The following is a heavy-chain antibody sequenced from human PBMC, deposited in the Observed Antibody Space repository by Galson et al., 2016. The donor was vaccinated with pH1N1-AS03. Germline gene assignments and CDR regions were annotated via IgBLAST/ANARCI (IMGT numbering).Heavy chain of an antibody. CDR2: IFHGGKT. D-gene: IGHD3-3*01. Sequence: ATLSLTCSVSTGSINSYFWSWIRQPPGRGLEWIGHIFHGGKTTYNPSLKRRVTMTLDPSKNLLSLNLTSVTAAYTAVYFCARRFSEFLVADISEAFDIWGPVTLVTVSS. CDR3: ARRFSEFLVADISEAFDI. V-gene: IGHV4-59*08. CDR1: TGSINSYF. J-gene: IGHJ3*02.